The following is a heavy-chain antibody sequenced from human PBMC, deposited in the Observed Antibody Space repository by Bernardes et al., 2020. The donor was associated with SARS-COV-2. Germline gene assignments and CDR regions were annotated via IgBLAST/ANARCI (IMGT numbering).Heavy chain of an antibody. D-gene: IGHD2-2*01. CDR1: GFTFNNAW. CDR3: TTAGAGYCTSTSCWPADY. CDR2: IKSKTDGGTT. Sequence: GGSLRLSCAASGFTFNNAWMSWVRQAPGKGLEWVGRIKSKTDGGTTDYAAPVKGRFTISRDDSKNTLFLQMNSLKTEDTAVYYCTTAGAGYCTSTSCWPADYWGQGTLVTVSS. J-gene: IGHJ4*02. V-gene: IGHV3-15*01.